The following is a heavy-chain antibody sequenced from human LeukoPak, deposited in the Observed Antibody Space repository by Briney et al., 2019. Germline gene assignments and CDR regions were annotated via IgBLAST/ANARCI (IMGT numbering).Heavy chain of an antibody. J-gene: IGHJ5*02. D-gene: IGHD5-24*01. Sequence: GGSLRLSCAASGFTFSSYEMNWVRQAPGKGREWVSYISYRSSPIHYADSVKGRFTISRDNAKNSLYLQMNSLRAEDTAVYYCARAPRVDDNWFDPWGQGTLVTVSS. CDR3: ARAPRVDDNWFDP. CDR1: GFTFSSYE. CDR2: ISYRSSPI. V-gene: IGHV3-48*01.